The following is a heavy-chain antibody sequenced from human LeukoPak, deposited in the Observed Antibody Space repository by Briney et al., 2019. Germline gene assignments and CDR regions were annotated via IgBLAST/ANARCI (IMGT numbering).Heavy chain of an antibody. CDR1: GFTFSSYA. V-gene: IGHV3-23*01. CDR3: AKDLGGLNYYGSGSYLVGNY. Sequence: GGSLRLSCAASGFTFSSYAMSWVRQAPRKGLEWVSAISGSGGSTYYADSVKGRFTISRDNSKNTLYLQMNSLRAEDTAVYYCAKDLGGLNYYGSGSYLVGNYWGQGTLVTVSS. CDR2: ISGSGGST. D-gene: IGHD3-10*01. J-gene: IGHJ4*02.